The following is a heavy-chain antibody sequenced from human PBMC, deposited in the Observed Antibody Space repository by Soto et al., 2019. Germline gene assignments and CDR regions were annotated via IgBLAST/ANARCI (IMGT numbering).Heavy chain of an antibody. CDR1: GYAFTTYG. CDR3: ARGRYGDY. D-gene: IGHD1-1*01. Sequence: QVHLVQSGAEVKKPGASVKVSCKGSGYAFTTYGITWVRQAPGQGLEWMGWISAHNGNTNYAQKLQGRVTVTRDTSTSTAYLELRSMRSDDTAVYYCARGRYGDYWGQGALVTVSS. CDR2: ISAHNGNT. J-gene: IGHJ4*02. V-gene: IGHV1-18*01.